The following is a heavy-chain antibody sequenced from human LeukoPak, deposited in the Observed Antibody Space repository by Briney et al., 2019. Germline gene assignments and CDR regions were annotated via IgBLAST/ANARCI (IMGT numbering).Heavy chain of an antibody. CDR1: GFTFSSYS. CDR3: ARDRDCSSTSCYGVYYYYMDV. D-gene: IGHD2-2*01. J-gene: IGHJ6*03. CDR2: ISSSSSYI. V-gene: IGHV3-21*01. Sequence: GGSLRLSCAASGFTFSSYSMNWVRQAPGKGLEWVSSISSSSSYIYYADSVKGRFTISRDNAKNSLYLQMNSLRAEDTAVYYCARDRDCSSTSCYGVYYYYMDVWGKGTTVTVSS.